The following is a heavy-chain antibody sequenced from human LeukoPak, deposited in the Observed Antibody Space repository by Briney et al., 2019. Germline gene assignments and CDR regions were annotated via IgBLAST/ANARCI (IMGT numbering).Heavy chain of an antibody. Sequence: GGSLRLSCAASGFTFSSYGMHWVREAPGKGRGGVAFIRYDGGNKYYADSVKGRFTISRDNSKNTLHLKMNRLRAEDTAVYYCAKDIVGSNYYSSYMDVWGKGTTVTVSS. CDR3: AKDIVGSNYYSSYMDV. V-gene: IGHV3-30*02. CDR1: GFTFSSYG. J-gene: IGHJ6*03. D-gene: IGHD2-15*01. CDR2: IRYDGGNK.